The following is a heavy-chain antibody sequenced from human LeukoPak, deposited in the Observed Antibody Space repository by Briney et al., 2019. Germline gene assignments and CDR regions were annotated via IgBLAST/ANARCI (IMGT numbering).Heavy chain of an antibody. V-gene: IGHV4-4*07. CDR2: IYTSGST. CDR3: ARLPRASWGKYDAFDI. D-gene: IGHD7-27*01. J-gene: IGHJ3*02. CDR1: GGSISSYY. Sequence: SETLSLTCTVSGGSISSYYWSWIRQPAGKGLEWIGRIYTSGSTNYNPSLKSQVTMSVDTSKNQFSLKLSSVTAADTAVYYCARLPRASWGKYDAFDIWGQGTMVTVSS.